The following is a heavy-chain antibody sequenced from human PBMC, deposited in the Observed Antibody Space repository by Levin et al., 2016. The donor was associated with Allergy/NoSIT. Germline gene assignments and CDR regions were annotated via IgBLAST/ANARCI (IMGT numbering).Heavy chain of an antibody. D-gene: IGHD3-10*01. J-gene: IGHJ5*02. CDR2: IYYSGST. Sequence: SETLSLTCTVSGGSISTNYWSWIRQPPGKGLEWIGYIYYSGSTNYNPSLKSRVTISVDTSKNQFSLKLSSVTAADTAVYYCVRHWFGDNNWFDPWGQGTLVTVSS. CDR1: GGSISTNY. CDR3: VRHWFGDNNWFDP. V-gene: IGHV4-59*08.